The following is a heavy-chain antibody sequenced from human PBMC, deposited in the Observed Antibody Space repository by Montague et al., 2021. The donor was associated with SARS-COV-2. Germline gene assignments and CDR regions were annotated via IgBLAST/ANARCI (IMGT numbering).Heavy chain of an antibody. CDR1: GATITSGRYY. CDR2: IYYNGST. V-gene: IGHV4-31*03. Sequence: TLSLTCTVSGATITSGRYYWTWIRQHPGKGLEYIGNIYYNGSTYYNPSLKSRLTMSVDMSKNQFSLKLRSVTAADTAMCFCARWAALIYYYGLDVWGRGTTVTVSS. J-gene: IGHJ6*02. CDR3: ARWAALIYYYGLDV. D-gene: IGHD3-10*01.